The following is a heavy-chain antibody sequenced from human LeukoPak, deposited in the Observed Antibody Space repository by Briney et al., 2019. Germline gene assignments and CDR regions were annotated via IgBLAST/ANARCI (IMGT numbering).Heavy chain of an antibody. D-gene: IGHD3-22*01. Sequence: PSETLSLTCTVSGGSISSYYWSWIRQPPGKGLEWIGYIYYSGSTNYNPSLKSRVTISVGTSKNQFSLKLSSVTAADTAVYYCARGSPYDSSGNFDYWGQGTLVTVSS. CDR1: GGSISSYY. CDR2: IYYSGST. V-gene: IGHV4-59*01. CDR3: ARGSPYDSSGNFDY. J-gene: IGHJ4*02.